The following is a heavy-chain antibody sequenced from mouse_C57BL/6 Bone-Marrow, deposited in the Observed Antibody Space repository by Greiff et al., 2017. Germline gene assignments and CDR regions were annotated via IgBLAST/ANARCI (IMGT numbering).Heavy chain of an antibody. Sequence: VQLQESGAELVRPGASVKMSCKASGYTFTSYTMHWVKQRPGQGLEWIGYINPSSGYTKYNQKFKDKATLTADKSSSTAYMQLSSLTSEDSAVYYCATLYYMFAYWGQGTLVTVSA. V-gene: IGHV1-4*01. D-gene: IGHD2-1*01. CDR2: INPSSGYT. CDR1: GYTFTSYT. CDR3: ATLYYMFAY. J-gene: IGHJ3*01.